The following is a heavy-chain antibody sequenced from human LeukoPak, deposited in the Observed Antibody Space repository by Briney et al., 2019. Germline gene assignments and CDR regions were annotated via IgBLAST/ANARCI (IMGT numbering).Heavy chain of an antibody. D-gene: IGHD2-15*01. J-gene: IGHJ5*02. CDR3: ARRLDCSGGSCYNYWFDP. Sequence: NPSETLSLTCTVSGGSISSSSYSWGWIRQPPGKGLEWTGSIYYSGSTYYNPSLKSRVTISVDTSKNQFSLKLSSVTAADTAVYYCARRLDCSGGSCYNYWFDPWGQGTLVTVSS. CDR2: IYYSGST. CDR1: GGSISSSSYS. V-gene: IGHV4-39*01.